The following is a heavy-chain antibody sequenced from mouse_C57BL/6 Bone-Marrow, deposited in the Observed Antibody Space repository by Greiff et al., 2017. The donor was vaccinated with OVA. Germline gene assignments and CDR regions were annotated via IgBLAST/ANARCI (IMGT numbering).Heavy chain of an antibody. D-gene: IGHD1-1*01. V-gene: IGHV2-9-1*01. CDR2: IWTGGGT. CDR1: GFSLTSYA. J-gene: IGHJ3*01. Sequence: VQLQQSGPGLVAPSQSLSITCTVSGFSLTSYAISWVRQPPGQGLEWLGVIWTGGGTNYNSALKSRLSISKDNSKSQVFLKMNSLQTDDTARYYCASLNYSWFAYWGQGTLVTVSA. CDR3: ASLNYSWFAY.